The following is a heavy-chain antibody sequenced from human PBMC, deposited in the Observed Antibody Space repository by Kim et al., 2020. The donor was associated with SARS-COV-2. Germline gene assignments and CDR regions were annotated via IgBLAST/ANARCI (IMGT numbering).Heavy chain of an antibody. V-gene: IGHV4-4*07. CDR2: IYSSGST. J-gene: IGHJ4*02. Sequence: SETLSLTCTVSGGSISNYYWSWIRQPAGKGLEWIGRIYSSGSTDYNPSLTSRVTLSVDTSKNHFSLKLSSVTAADTAVYYCARGSILLDYWGQGTLVTVSS. CDR3: ARGSILLDY. D-gene: IGHD6-6*01. CDR1: GGSISNYY.